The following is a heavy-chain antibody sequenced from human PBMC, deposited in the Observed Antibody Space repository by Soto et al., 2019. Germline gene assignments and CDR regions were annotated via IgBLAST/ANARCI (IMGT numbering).Heavy chain of an antibody. CDR2: INHSGST. J-gene: IGHJ4*02. V-gene: IGHV4-34*01. CDR1: GGSFSGYY. D-gene: IGHD3-10*01. CDR3: ARARVTMVRGVIDY. Sequence: KASETLSLTCAVYGGSFSGYYWSWIRQPPGKGLEWIGEINHSGSTNYNPSLKSRVTISVDTSKNQFSLKLSSVTAADTAVYYCARARVTMVRGVIDYWGQGTLVTVSS.